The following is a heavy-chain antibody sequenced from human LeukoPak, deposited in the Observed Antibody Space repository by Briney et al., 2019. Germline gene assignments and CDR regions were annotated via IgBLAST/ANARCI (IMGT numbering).Heavy chain of an antibody. D-gene: IGHD6-13*01. V-gene: IGHV3-23*01. J-gene: IGHJ6*02. CDR1: GFTFSSYA. CDR2: ISGSGGST. CDR3: AKDQGCSSSWLYGMDV. Sequence: GGSPRLSCAASGFTFSSYAMSWVRQAPGKGLEWVSAISGSGGSTYYADSVKGRFTISRDNSKNTLYLQMNSLRAEDTAVYYCAKDQGCSSSWLYGMDVWGQGTTVTVSS.